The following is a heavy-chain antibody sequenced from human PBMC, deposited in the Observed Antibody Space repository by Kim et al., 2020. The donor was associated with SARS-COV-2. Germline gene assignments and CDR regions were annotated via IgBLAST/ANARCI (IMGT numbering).Heavy chain of an antibody. CDR2: T. CDR3: AREPSTYFDY. Sequence: TYYADSVKGRFTISRDDSKNTVYLPMNSLKAEDTAVYFCAREPSTYFDYWGQGTLVTVSS. V-gene: IGHV3-66*01. J-gene: IGHJ4*02.